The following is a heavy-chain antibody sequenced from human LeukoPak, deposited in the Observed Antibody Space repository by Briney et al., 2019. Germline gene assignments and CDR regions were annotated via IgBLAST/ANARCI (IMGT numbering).Heavy chain of an antibody. CDR3: ARFPGFTYDSSGYLDY. Sequence: ASVKVSCKASGYTFTDYYIHWVRQAPGQGLEWMGWINPNSGDTNSAQNFQGRVTVTRDTSISTAYMELSRLISDDTAVYYCARFPGFTYDSSGYLDYWGQGNLVTVSS. CDR2: INPNSGDT. J-gene: IGHJ4*02. V-gene: IGHV1-2*02. D-gene: IGHD3-22*01. CDR1: GYTFTDYY.